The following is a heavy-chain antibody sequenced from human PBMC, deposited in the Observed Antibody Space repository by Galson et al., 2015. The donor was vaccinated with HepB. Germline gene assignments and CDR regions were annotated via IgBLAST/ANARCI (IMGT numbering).Heavy chain of an antibody. CDR1: GFTFSSYE. J-gene: IGHJ4*02. V-gene: IGHV3-48*03. CDR3: ASLGHSSGYWIEYFDY. D-gene: IGHD3-22*01. Sequence: SLRLSCAASGFTFSSYEMNWVRQAPGKGLEWVSYISSSGSTIYYADSVKGRFTISRDNAKNSLYLQMNSLRAEDTAVYYCASLGHSSGYWIEYFDYWGQGTLVTVSS. CDR2: ISSSGSTI.